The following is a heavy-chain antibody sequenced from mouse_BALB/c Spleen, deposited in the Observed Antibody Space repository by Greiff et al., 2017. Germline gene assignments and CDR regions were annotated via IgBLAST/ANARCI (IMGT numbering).Heavy chain of an antibody. J-gene: IGHJ2*01. CDR3: AKGGYSFDY. CDR2: INPGSGGT. Sequence: VQLQQSGAELVRPGTSVKVSCKASGYAFTNYLIEWVKQRPGQGLEWIGVINPGSGGTNYNEKFKGKATLTADKSSSTAYMQLSSLTSDDSAVYFCAKGGYSFDYWGQGTTLTVSS. CDR1: GYAFTNYL. V-gene: IGHV1-54*03.